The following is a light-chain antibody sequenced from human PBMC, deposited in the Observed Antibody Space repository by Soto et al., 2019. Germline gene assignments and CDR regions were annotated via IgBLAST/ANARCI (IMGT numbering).Light chain of an antibody. V-gene: IGKV3-20*01. CDR2: GAS. J-gene: IGKJ4*01. CDR3: QQYGSSLRLT. Sequence: EIVLTQSPGTLSLSPGERATLSCRASQSVSSSYLAWYQQKPGQAPRLLIYGASSRATGIPDSFSGSGSGTDFTLTISRLEPEDFAVYYCQQYGSSLRLTFGGGTKVEIK. CDR1: QSVSSSY.